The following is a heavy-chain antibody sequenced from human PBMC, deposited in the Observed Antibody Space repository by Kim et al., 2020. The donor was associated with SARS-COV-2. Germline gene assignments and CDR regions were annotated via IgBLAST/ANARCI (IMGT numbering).Heavy chain of an antibody. D-gene: IGHD6-19*01. J-gene: IGHJ3*02. V-gene: IGHV3-74*01. CDR3: TRVQNGLAGAFDI. Sequence: GGSLRLSCAASGFTLSNYWMHWVRQVPGKGLVLLSRITPDGISADYADSAKGRFTVSRDNAKNTLYLQMSSLRAEDTAMDLCTRVQNGLAGAFDIWG. CDR1: GFTLSNYW. CDR2: ITPDGISA.